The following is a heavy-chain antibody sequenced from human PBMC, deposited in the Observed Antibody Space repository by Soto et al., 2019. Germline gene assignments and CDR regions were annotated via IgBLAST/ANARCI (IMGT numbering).Heavy chain of an antibody. CDR3: ARFYGDYTNWFDP. J-gene: IGHJ5*02. D-gene: IGHD4-17*01. CDR2: FFLGGNT. Sequence: SETLSLTCTVSGGSISSSTYYWGWMRQPPGKGLEWIASFFLGGNTYYNPSLKSRVTISVDRSKNQFSLKLSSVTAADTAVYYCARFYGDYTNWFDPWGQGTLVTVSS. CDR1: GGSISSSTYY. V-gene: IGHV4-39*07.